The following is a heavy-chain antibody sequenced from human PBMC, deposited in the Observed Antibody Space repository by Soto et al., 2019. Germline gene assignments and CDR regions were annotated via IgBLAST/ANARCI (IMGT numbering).Heavy chain of an antibody. V-gene: IGHV3-23*01. CDR2: ISGRGGST. Sequence: EVQLLESGGGLVQPGGSLRLSCAASGFTFSSYTMSWARQAPGKGLEWVSAISGRGGSTYYADSVKGRFTISRDNSTHTLYLQLNSLRAEDTAVYYCAKDLRVYSCYDHDYWGQGTLVTVSS. J-gene: IGHJ4*02. D-gene: IGHD5-12*01. CDR3: AKDLRVYSCYDHDY. CDR1: GFTFSSYT.